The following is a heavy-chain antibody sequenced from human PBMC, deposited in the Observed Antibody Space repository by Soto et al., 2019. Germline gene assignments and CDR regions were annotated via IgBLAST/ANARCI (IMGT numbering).Heavy chain of an antibody. V-gene: IGHV3-23*01. CDR1: GFTFSIYG. J-gene: IGHJ4*02. CDR2: ISGSGGST. CDR3: AKRDQQC. Sequence: EAQLLESGGDLVQSGGSLRLSCAASGFTFSIYGMTWVRQAPGKGLEWVSAISGSGGSTYYADSVKGRFTISRDNSNNTLYLQMNRLRVEETAVYYCAKRDQQCWGQGSLVTVSS. D-gene: IGHD6-19*01.